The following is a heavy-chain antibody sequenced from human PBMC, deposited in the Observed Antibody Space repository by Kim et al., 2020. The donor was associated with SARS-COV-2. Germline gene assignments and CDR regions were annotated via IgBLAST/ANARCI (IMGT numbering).Heavy chain of an antibody. CDR1: GGSISGYF. J-gene: IGHJ4*02. Sequence: SETLSLTCTVSGGSISGYFWSWIRQPAGETLVWIGRIYSSGTTVYNPSLESRLTLSIDTSRNQFSLSLTSVTAADTAVYYCARGPSQGIPLDYWGQGTLVTVSS. CDR3: ARGPSQGIPLDY. V-gene: IGHV4-4*07. CDR2: IYSSGTT. D-gene: IGHD6-6*01.